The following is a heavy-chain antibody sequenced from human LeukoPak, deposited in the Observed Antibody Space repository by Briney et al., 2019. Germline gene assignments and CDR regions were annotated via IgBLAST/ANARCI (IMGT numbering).Heavy chain of an antibody. CDR2: VSDSGDGT. CDR1: GFTFSSYA. Sequence: PGGSLRLSCAASGFTFSSYAMYWVRQAPGKGLEWVLGVSDSGDGTHYADSVKGRFTISRDNSKNTLYLQMNNLRAEDTAVYYCARAFSWTPFGYWSQGTLVTVSS. J-gene: IGHJ4*02. D-gene: IGHD6-13*01. CDR3: ARAFSWTPFGY. V-gene: IGHV3-23*01.